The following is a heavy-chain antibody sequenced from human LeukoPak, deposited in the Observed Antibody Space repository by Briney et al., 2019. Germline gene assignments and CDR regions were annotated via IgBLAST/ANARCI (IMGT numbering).Heavy chain of an antibody. CDR1: GGSVSSYY. CDR2: ISYTGGT. D-gene: IGHD3-16*01. V-gene: IGHV4-59*02. J-gene: IGHJ4*02. CDR3: AGSGGFTSPQNY. Sequence: SETLSLTCTVSGGSVSSYYWSWIRQPPGKGLEWIGCISYTGGTNYTPSLKSRVTISLDTSKNQFYLKLNSVTAADTALYYCAGSGGFTSPQNYWGQGTLVTV.